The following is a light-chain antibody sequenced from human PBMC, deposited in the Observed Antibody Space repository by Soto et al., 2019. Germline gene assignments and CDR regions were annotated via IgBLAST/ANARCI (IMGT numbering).Light chain of an antibody. CDR3: QQYNNWPPIT. Sequence: ERVMTQSPATLSVSPGERVTLSCRASQYVGIKLVWYQQKPGQAPKLLIYDASTRATDVPARFSGSGSGTEFTLTISSLQSEDAAVYYCQQYNNWPPITFGQGTRLEIK. CDR1: QYVGIK. J-gene: IGKJ5*01. V-gene: IGKV3-15*01. CDR2: DAS.